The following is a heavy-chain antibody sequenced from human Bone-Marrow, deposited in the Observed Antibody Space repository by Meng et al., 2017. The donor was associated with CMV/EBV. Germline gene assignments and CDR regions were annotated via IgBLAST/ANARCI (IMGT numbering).Heavy chain of an antibody. CDR2: IYYSGST. V-gene: IGHV4-59*01. CDR1: GGSISSYY. Sequence: GSLRLSCTVSGGSISSYYWSWIRQPPGKGLEWIGYIYYSGSTNYNPSLKSRVTISVDTSKNQFSLKLSSVTAADTAVYYCALEEVVYYYYGMDVWGQGTTVTVSS. J-gene: IGHJ6*02. CDR3: ALEEVVYYYYGMDV. D-gene: IGHD1-1*01.